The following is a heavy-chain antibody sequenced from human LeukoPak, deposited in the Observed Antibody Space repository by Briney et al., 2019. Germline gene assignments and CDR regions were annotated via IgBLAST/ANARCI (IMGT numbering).Heavy chain of an antibody. CDR2: ISYDGSNK. D-gene: IGHD3-10*01. CDR1: GFTVSSNY. V-gene: IGHV3-30*03. CDR3: ARDRGENWFDP. J-gene: IGHJ5*02. Sequence: GGSLRLSCAASGFTVSSNYMSWVRQAPGKGLEWVAVISYDGSNKYYADSVKGRFTISRDNSKNTLYLQMNSLRAEDTAVYYCARDRGENWFDPWGQGTLVTVSS.